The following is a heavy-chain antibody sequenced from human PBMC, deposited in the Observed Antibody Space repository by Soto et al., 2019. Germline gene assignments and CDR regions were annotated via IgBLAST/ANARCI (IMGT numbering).Heavy chain of an antibody. D-gene: IGHD3-10*01. CDR1: GYTFTSYD. V-gene: IGHV1-8*01. J-gene: IGHJ5*02. CDR3: ARKGVLWFGESRANWFDP. CDR2: MNPNSGNT. Sequence: GASVKVSCKASGYTFTSYDINWVRQATGQGLEWMGWMNPNSGNTGYAQKFQGRVTMTRNTSISTAYMELSSLRSEDTAVYYCARKGVLWFGESRANWFDPWGQGTLVTVSS.